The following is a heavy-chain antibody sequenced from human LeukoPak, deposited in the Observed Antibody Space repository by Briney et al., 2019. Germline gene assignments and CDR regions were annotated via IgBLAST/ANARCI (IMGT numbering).Heavy chain of an antibody. CDR3: ARELRNTIFGVVTSNWFDP. CDR1: GGSISSSSYY. CDR2: IYYSGST. V-gene: IGHV4-39*07. D-gene: IGHD3-3*01. J-gene: IGHJ5*02. Sequence: PSETLSLTCTVSGGSISSSSYYWGWIRQPPGKELEWIGSIYYSGSTYYNPSLKSRVTISVDTSKNQFSLKMSSVTAADTAVYYCARELRNTIFGVVTSNWFDPWGQGTLVTVSS.